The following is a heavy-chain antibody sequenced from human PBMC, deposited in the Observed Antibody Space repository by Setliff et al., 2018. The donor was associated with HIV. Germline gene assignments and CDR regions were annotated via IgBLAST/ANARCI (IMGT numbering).Heavy chain of an antibody. CDR3: AKVHYYGSGNYYRIFDY. CDR1: GFTLSNYA. J-gene: IGHJ4*02. D-gene: IGHD3-10*01. CDR2: IRYDGSNK. V-gene: IGHV3-30*02. Sequence: GGSLRLSCAASGFTLSNYALNWVRQAPGKGLEWVAFIRYDGSNKYYADSVKGRFTISRDNSKNTLYLQMNSLRAEDTAVYYCAKVHYYGSGNYYRIFDYWGQGTLVTVSS.